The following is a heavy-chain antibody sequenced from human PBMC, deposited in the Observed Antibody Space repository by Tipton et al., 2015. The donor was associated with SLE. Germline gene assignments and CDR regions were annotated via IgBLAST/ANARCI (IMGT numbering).Heavy chain of an antibody. D-gene: IGHD6-13*01. Sequence: LRLSCTVSGGSISSSNYFWGWIRQPPGKGLEWIGSIFYSYSGSTFYNPSLKSRVTVSVDTSKNQFSLKLNSATAADTAVYYCASAIAAAGQGWFDPWGQGTLVTVSS. J-gene: IGHJ5*02. CDR3: ASAIAAAGQGWFDP. V-gene: IGHV4-39*07. CDR2: IFYSYSGST. CDR1: GGSISSSNYF.